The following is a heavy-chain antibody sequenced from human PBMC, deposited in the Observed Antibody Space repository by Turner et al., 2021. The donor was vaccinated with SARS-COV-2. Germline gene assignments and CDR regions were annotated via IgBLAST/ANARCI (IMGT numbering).Heavy chain of an antibody. D-gene: IGHD6-13*01. Sequence: QVQLVESGGVVVQPGRSLRLSCAASGFTFSSYGMHWVRQAPGKGLEWVAVISYDGSNKYYADSVKGRFTISRDNSKNTLYLQMNSLRAEDTAVYYCAKVLGYSSSWYFGGSDYWGQGTLVTVSS. CDR1: GFTFSSYG. CDR3: AKVLGYSSSWYFGGSDY. CDR2: ISYDGSNK. J-gene: IGHJ4*02. V-gene: IGHV3-30*18.